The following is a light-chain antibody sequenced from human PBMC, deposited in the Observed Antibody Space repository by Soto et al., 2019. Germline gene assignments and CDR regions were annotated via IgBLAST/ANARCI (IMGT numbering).Light chain of an antibody. J-gene: IGKJ2*01. CDR2: EAS. V-gene: IGKV3-11*01. CDR3: QQRSNWPRT. Sequence: EIVLTQSLATRSLSPVERSTLSCRASQRVSIYLAWYQHKPGQAPRLLIYEASNRAPGIPARFSGSGSGTDFTLTISSLEPDDFAFYYCQQRSNWPRTFGQGTKLEIK. CDR1: QRVSIY.